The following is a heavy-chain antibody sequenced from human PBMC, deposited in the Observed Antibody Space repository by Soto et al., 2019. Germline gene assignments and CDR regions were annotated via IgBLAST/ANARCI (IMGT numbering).Heavy chain of an antibody. V-gene: IGHV4-31*03. Sequence: SETLSLTCTVSGGFISSGGSYWNWIRQHPGKGLEWIGSLYYTGSTYYNPSLKSRVSISLDTTQNQFSLKLSSLTAADTAVYYCASLRGVSGFDYWGQGTLVTVSS. D-gene: IGHD3-10*01. CDR1: GGFISSGGSY. CDR3: ASLRGVSGFDY. CDR2: LYYTGST. J-gene: IGHJ4*02.